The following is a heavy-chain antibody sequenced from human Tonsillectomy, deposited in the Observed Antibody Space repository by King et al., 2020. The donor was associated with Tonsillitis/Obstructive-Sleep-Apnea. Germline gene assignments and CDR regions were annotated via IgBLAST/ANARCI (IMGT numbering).Heavy chain of an antibody. CDR3: TRCDSSGYPPFDY. CDR2: IRSKAYGGTT. Sequence: VQLVESGGGLIQPGRSLRLSCTASGFTFGDYAMSWVRQAPGKGLEWVGFIRSKAYGGTTEYAASVKGRFTISRDDSKSIAYLHMNSLKTEDTAVYYCTRCDSSGYPPFDYWGQGTLVTVSS. V-gene: IGHV3-49*04. J-gene: IGHJ4*02. CDR1: GFTFGDYA. D-gene: IGHD3-22*01.